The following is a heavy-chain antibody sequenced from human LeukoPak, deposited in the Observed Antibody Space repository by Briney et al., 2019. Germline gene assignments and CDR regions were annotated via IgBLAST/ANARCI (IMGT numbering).Heavy chain of an antibody. CDR3: ARARRWNAAVEGWWFDP. V-gene: IGHV4-59*01. D-gene: IGHD1-1*01. Sequence: SETLSLTCTVSGGSISSYYWSWIRQPPGKGLEWIGYIHYSGSPNYNPSLNSRVTISVDTSKNQFSLKLSSVTAADTAVYYCARARRWNAAVEGWWFDPWGQGTLVTVSS. J-gene: IGHJ5*02. CDR2: IHYSGSP. CDR1: GGSISSYY.